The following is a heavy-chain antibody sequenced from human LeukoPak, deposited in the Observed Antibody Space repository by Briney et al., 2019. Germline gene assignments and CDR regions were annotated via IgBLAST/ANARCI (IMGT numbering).Heavy chain of an antibody. D-gene: IGHD3-10*01. Sequence: SGGSLRLSCAASGFTFDAYGMSWVRQAPGKGLEWVSGINWNGGSTGYADSVKGRFTISRDNAKNSLYLQMNSLRAEDTALYHCAREGYYGSGSYSEGAFDIWGQGTMVTVSS. CDR2: INWNGGST. CDR3: AREGYYGSGSYSEGAFDI. V-gene: IGHV3-20*01. J-gene: IGHJ3*02. CDR1: GFTFDAYG.